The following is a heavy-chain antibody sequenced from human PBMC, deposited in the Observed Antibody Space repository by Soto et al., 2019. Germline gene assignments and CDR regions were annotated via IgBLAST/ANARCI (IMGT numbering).Heavy chain of an antibody. Sequence: QVQLVESGGGVVQPGRSLRLSCAGSGFTFSNSAFHWVRQAPGKGLEWVALISYDGNNKYYADSVKGRFTISRDNSKNTLYMKMNSLRADDTAVYYCAREVASYDRSGFFDYWGQGTLVTVSS. V-gene: IGHV3-30-3*01. D-gene: IGHD3-22*01. CDR1: GFTFSNSA. CDR2: ISYDGNNK. CDR3: AREVASYDRSGFFDY. J-gene: IGHJ4*02.